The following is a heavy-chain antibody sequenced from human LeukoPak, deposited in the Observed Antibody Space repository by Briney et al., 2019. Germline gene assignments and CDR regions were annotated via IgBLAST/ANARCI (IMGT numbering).Heavy chain of an antibody. D-gene: IGHD3-3*01. CDR2: IYTSGST. V-gene: IGHV4-4*07. CDR1: GRSISSYY. CDR3: ARRINYDFWSGYPRGNAFDI. Sequence: SETLSLTCTVSGRSISSYYWSWIRQPAGKGLEWIGRIYTSGSTNYNPSLKSRVTMSVDTYKNQFSLKLSSVTAADTAVYYCARRINYDFWSGYPRGNAFDIWGQGTMVTVSS. J-gene: IGHJ3*02.